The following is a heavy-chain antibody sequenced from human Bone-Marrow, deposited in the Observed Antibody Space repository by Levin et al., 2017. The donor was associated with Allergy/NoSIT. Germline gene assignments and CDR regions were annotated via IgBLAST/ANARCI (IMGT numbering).Heavy chain of an antibody. CDR2: INHIGST. CDR1: DGPFSDYY. J-gene: IGHJ4*02. D-gene: IGHD3-3*01. V-gene: IGHV4-34*01. CDR3: ARGKKLRFLEWLYRFDY. Sequence: KTSETLSLTCAVYDGPFSDYYWNWIRQPPGKGLEWIGEINHIGSTNYNWSLKSRVTISVDTSRNQFSLKLSSVTAADTAVYYCARGKKLRFLEWLYRFDYWGQGTLVTVSS.